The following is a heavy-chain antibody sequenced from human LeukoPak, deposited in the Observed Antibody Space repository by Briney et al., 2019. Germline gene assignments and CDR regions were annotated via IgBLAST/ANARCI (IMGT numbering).Heavy chain of an antibody. Sequence: GGSLRLSCAASGFTFSSYSMNWVRQAPGKGLEWVSSISSSSSYIYYADSVKGRFTISRDNAKNSLYLQMNSLRAEDMAVYYCAREEDGMYAIHWGQGTLVTVSS. CDR2: ISSSSSYI. CDR1: GFTFSSYS. J-gene: IGHJ4*02. CDR3: AREEDGMYAIH. D-gene: IGHD2-8*01. V-gene: IGHV3-21*01.